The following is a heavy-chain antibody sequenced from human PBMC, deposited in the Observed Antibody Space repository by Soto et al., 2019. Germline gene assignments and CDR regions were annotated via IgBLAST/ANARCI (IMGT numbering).Heavy chain of an antibody. CDR3: NSGSYYSSI. Sequence: GGSLRLSCAASGFSFSGSAIHWVRQASGKGLEWVGRIRAKSNKYATLYAESLKGRFTISRDDSQSTAYLEMNSLKTEDKAVYSCNSGSYYSSIWGQGTLVTVYS. CDR1: GFSFSGSA. D-gene: IGHD1-26*01. V-gene: IGHV3-73*01. CDR2: IRAKSNKYAT. J-gene: IGHJ4*02.